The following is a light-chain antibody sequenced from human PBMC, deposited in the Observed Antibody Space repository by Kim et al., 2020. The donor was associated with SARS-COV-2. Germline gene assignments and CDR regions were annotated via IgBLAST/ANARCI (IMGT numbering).Light chain of an antibody. V-gene: IGLV1-44*01. J-gene: IGLJ3*02. CDR2: NDD. CDR3: AAWDNSLKGWV. Sequence: GQRVTVSCSGSGSNIGSNSVNWFQQVPGTAPKLLIYNDDQRPSGVPDRVSGSKSGTSASLAIGGLQSEDEAHYYCAAWDNSLKGWVFGGGTQLTVL. CDR1: GSNIGSNS.